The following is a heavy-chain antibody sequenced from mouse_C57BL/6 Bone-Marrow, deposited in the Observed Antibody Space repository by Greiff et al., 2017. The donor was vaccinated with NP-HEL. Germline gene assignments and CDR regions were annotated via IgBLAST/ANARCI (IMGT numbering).Heavy chain of an antibody. CDR2: INYDGSST. D-gene: IGHD2-2*01. CDR3: ERARGLRRHTYAMDY. CDR1: GFTFSDYY. Sequence: EVKLEESEGGLVQPGSSMKLSCTTSGFTFSDYYMAWVRQVPEKGLDWVANINYDGSSTYYLDSLKSRFIISRDNAKNILYLQMSSLKSEDTATYYCERARGLRRHTYAMDYWGQGTSVTVSS. J-gene: IGHJ4*01. V-gene: IGHV5-16*01.